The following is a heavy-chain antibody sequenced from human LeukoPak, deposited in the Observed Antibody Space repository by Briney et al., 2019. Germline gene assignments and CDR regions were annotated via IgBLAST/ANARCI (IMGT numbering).Heavy chain of an antibody. D-gene: IGHD5-12*01. V-gene: IGHV4-34*01. CDR1: GGSFSGYY. CDR3: AREARSGYEGFWSDP. Sequence: SETLSLTCAVYGGSFSGYYWSWIRQPPGKGLEWIGEINHSGSTNYNPSLKSRVTISVDTSKNQFSLKLSSVTAADTAVYYCAREARSGYEGFWSDPWGQGTVVTVSS. CDR2: INHSGST. J-gene: IGHJ5*02.